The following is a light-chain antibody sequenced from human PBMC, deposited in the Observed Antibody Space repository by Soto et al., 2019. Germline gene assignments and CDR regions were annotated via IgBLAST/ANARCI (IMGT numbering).Light chain of an antibody. CDR3: CSYADGSIYF. J-gene: IGLJ1*01. CDR2: YVD. Sequence: QSVLTQPASVSGSPGQSITISCTGTSRDVGAYDYVSWYLQYPDKAPQLLIYYVDHRPSGVSSRFSGSKSGNTASLTISGLQAEDEGDYYCCSYADGSIYFFGTGTKVPS. V-gene: IGLV2-14*03. CDR1: SRDVGAYDY.